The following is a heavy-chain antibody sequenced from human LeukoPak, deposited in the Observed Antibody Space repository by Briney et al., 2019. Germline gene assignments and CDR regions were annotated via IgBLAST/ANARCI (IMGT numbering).Heavy chain of an antibody. J-gene: IGHJ6*02. V-gene: IGHV3-23*01. CDR2: ISGSGGTT. CDR1: GFTFSSYA. Sequence: PPGGSLRLSCAASGFTFSSYAMNWVRQAPGKGLEWVSVISGSGGTTYYADSVKGRFTISRDSSKNTLYLQMNSLRAEDTAVYYCAKVSGGGLYYDGMDVWGQGTTVTVSS. D-gene: IGHD1-14*01. CDR3: AKVSGGGLYYDGMDV.